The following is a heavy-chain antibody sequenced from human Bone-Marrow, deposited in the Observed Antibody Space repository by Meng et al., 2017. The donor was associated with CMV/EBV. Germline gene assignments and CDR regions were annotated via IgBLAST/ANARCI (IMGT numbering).Heavy chain of an antibody. CDR2: MNPNSGNT. Sequence: ASVKVSCKASGYTFTSYDINWVRQATGQGLEWMGWMNPNSGNTGYAQKFQGRVTMTRDTSISTAYMELSRLRSDDTAVYYCARDVKIRGRNNWNFAFEIWGQGTMVTVSS. CDR1: GYTFTSYD. D-gene: IGHD1-1*01. J-gene: IGHJ3*02. CDR3: ARDVKIRGRNNWNFAFEI. V-gene: IGHV1-8*02.